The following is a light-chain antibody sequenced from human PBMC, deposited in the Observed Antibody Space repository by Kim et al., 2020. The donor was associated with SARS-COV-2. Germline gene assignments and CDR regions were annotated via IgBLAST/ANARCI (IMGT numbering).Light chain of an antibody. J-gene: IGLJ3*02. CDR1: GSDFGGYNY. V-gene: IGLV2-14*03. Sequence: GQSNTVSCTGTGSDFGGYNYVSWYQQHPSKAPKLMIYDVSNRPSGFSNRFSCTKSGNTASLTISGLQAEDEADYYCSSYTSGSTLVFGGGTQLNVL. CDR2: DVS. CDR3: SSYTSGSTLV.